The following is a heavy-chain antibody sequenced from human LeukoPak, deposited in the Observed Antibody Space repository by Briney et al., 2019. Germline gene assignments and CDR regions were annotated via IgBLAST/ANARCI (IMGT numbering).Heavy chain of an antibody. CDR2: ISDTGKVV. V-gene: IGHV3-23*01. J-gene: IGHJ4*02. CDR3: DNGEW. CDR1: GFNFGDFA. Sequence: GGSLTLSCIGSGFNFGDFAMSWVRQVTGRSPDFVSSISDTGKVVFYTDSVRGRATVSRDNSKSTLYPQLSDVRGDHTGVYYCDNGEWWGPGTQVVVSS. D-gene: IGHD3-3*01.